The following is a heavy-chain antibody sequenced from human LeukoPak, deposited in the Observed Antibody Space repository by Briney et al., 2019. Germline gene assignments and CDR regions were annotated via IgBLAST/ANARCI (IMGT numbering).Heavy chain of an antibody. CDR1: GGTFSSYA. V-gene: IGHV1-69*13. D-gene: IGHD6-25*01. CDR2: IIPIFGTA. Sequence: ASVKVSCKASGGTFSSYAISWVRQAPGQGLEWMGGIIPIFGTANYAQKFQGRVTITADESTSTAYMELSSLRSEDTAVYYCARVKSRGKTAALYYFDYWGQGILVTVSS. CDR3: ARVKSRGKTAALYYFDY. J-gene: IGHJ4*02.